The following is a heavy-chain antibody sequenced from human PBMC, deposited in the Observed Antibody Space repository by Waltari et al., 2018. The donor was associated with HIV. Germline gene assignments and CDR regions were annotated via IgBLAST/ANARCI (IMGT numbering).Heavy chain of an antibody. Sequence: EVQLLESGGGLVQPGGSLRLSCAASGFTFSSYAMCWVRKDPGKGLEWVAAISNSGGSTYYADSVKGRFTISRDNSKNTLYLQMNSLRDEDTAVYYCAKDLSSISMIVPRSYFDYWGQGTLVTVSS. D-gene: IGHD3-22*01. J-gene: IGHJ4*02. CDR2: ISNSGGST. V-gene: IGHV3-23*01. CDR3: AKDLSSISMIVPRSYFDY. CDR1: GFTFSSYA.